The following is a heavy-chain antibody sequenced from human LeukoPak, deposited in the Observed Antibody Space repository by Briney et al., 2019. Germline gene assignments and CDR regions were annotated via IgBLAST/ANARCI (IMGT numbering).Heavy chain of an antibody. V-gene: IGHV4-34*01. CDR2: INHIGVT. D-gene: IGHD3-10*01. CDR1: GRSLSGYF. J-gene: IGHJ4*02. Sequence: PSETLSHTCAVYGRSLSGYFGSWIRQPPARVLESIGAINHIGVTNVNPSLRSGLTTSVDTSKNQSSLQLSSVSAADTAVYYCSRAEYYYGSGSYYRTPFDYWGQGTLVTVSS. CDR3: SRAEYYYGSGSYYRTPFDY.